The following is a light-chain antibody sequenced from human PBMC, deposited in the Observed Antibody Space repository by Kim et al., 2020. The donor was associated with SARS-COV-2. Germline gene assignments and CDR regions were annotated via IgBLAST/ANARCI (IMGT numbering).Light chain of an antibody. CDR2: KTI. Sequence: TLSSPAASPNIIINYGYWLHQGPGTAYKVVIHKTIQPPSGVPHRFSGSKSGSPASLAISVLRSDDEADYYCASWDDDLSGWLFAGGTQLTVL. CDR3: ASWDDDLSGWL. CDR1: SPNIIINY. V-gene: IGLV1-47*01. J-gene: IGLJ3*02.